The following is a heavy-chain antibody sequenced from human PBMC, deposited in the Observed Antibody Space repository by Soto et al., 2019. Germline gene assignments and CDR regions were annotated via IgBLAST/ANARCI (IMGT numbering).Heavy chain of an antibody. CDR3: AREDSVSYPYYSYYGMDV. D-gene: IGHD1-26*01. J-gene: IGHJ6*02. CDR2: IIPIFGTA. Sequence: QVQLVQSGAEVKKPGSSVKVSCKASGGTFSSYAISWVRQAPGQGLEWMGGIIPIFGTANYAQKFQGRVTITADESTSTAYMELRSLRSEDTAVYYCAREDSVSYPYYSYYGMDVGGQGTTVTVSS. V-gene: IGHV1-69*01. CDR1: GGTFSSYA.